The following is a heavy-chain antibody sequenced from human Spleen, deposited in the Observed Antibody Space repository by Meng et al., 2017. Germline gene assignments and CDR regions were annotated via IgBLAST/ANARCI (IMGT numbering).Heavy chain of an antibody. CDR2: IYHTGST. J-gene: IGHJ2*01. CDR1: GGSVSSGNYY. CDR3: ARSYGSGTYWYFDL. D-gene: IGHD3-10*01. Sequence: SGPGRGRPSETLSLTCTVSGGSVSSGNYYWSWVRQPPGKGLEWIGFIYHTGSTDCNPSLKRRVTISVDTSNNHFSLKLTSVTAADTAVYYCARSYGSGTYWYFDLWGRGTLVTVSS. V-gene: IGHV4-61*03.